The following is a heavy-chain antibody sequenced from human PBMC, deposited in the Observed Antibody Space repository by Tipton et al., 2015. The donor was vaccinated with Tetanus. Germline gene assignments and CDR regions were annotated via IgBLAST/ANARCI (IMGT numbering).Heavy chain of an antibody. CDR1: GGSISSGGFF. J-gene: IGHJ6*02. Sequence: LRLSCTVSGGSISSGGFFWNWIRQFPGKGLEWIGYIYDSGSTYYNPSLKSRVTISEDRSKNQISLRLRSVTAADTAVYYCARVKGTYNHYGLDVWGQGTTVTVAS. D-gene: IGHD3-10*01. V-gene: IGHV4-30-2*06. CDR2: IYDSGST. CDR3: ARVKGTYNHYGLDV.